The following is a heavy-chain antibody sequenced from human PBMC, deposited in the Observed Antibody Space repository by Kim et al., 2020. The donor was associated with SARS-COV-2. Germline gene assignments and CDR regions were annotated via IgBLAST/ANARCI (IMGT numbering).Heavy chain of an antibody. CDR2: ISYDGSNK. CDR3: ARPSGLELRSPFDY. D-gene: IGHD1-7*01. Sequence: GGSLRLSCAASGFTFSSYAMHWVRQAPGKGLEWVAVISYDGSNKYYADSVKGRFTISRDNSKNTLYLQMNSLRAEDTAVYYCARPSGLELRSPFDYWGQGTLVTVSS. CDR1: GFTFSSYA. V-gene: IGHV3-30*04. J-gene: IGHJ4*02.